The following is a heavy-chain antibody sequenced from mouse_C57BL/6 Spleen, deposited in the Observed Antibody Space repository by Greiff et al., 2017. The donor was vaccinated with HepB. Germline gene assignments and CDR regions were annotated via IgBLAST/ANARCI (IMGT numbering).Heavy chain of an antibody. V-gene: IGHV1-61*01. CDR2: IYPSDSET. J-gene: IGHJ2*01. D-gene: IGHD3-3*01. CDR3: GGGRGYFDY. Sequence: QVHVKQPGAELVRPGSSVKLSCKASGYTFTSYWMDWVKQRPGQGLEWIGNIYPSDSETHYNQKFKDKATFTVDKSSSTAYMQLSSLTSEASAVYYCGGGRGYFDYWGQGTTLTVSS. CDR1: GYTFTSYW.